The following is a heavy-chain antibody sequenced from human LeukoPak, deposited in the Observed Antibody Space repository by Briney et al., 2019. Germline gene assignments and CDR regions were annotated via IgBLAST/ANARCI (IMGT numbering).Heavy chain of an antibody. CDR3: ARHGSLSGSGYYVHYYMDV. CDR1: GVSVSQFF. Sequence: SETLSLTCSVSGVSVSQFFWSWIRQSPGLQLEWIGYISTSGSTNDNPSLNSRVSLSRDMAKNEVSLKLKSVSAADTGVYFCARHGSLSGSGYYVHYYMDVWGKGTTVTVSS. J-gene: IGHJ6*03. CDR2: ISTSGST. D-gene: IGHD3-22*01. V-gene: IGHV4-4*09.